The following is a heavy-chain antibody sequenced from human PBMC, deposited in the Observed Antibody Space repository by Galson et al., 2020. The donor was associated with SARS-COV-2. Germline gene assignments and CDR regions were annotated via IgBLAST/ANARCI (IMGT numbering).Heavy chain of an antibody. CDR1: GFSLNANRMS. D-gene: IGHD2-21*02. V-gene: IGHV2-70*11. Sequence: SGPTLVKPTETLTLTCTFSGFSLNANRMSVTWIRQPPGKALEWLARIDWDDDKYYNTSLRTRLSISKDASKNQVVLSMTNMDRVDTATYYCARIQRGSGGNSIDYWGQGTLVTVSS. CDR3: ARIQRGSGGNSIDY. J-gene: IGHJ4*02. CDR2: IDWDDDK.